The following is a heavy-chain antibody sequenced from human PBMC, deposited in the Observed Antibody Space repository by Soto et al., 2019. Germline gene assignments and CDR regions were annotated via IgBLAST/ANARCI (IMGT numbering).Heavy chain of an antibody. CDR2: ISGSGGST. J-gene: IGHJ6*02. D-gene: IGHD1-1*01. Sequence: TGGSLRLSCAASGFTFSSYAMSWVRQAPGKGLEWVSAISGSGGSTYYADSVKGRFTISRGNSKNTLYLQMNSLRSDDTAVYYCARDKDRLQLGGNYYYILDVWGQGTTVTVSS. CDR3: ARDKDRLQLGGNYYYILDV. CDR1: GFTFSSYA. V-gene: IGHV3-23*01.